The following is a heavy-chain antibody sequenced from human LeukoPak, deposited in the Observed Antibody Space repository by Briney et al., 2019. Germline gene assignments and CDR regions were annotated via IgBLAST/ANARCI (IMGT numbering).Heavy chain of an antibody. CDR2: IYYSGST. Sequence: SETLSLTCTVSGGSISSYYWSWIRQPPGKGLEWIGYIYYSGSTNYNPSLKSRVTISVDTSKNQFSLKLSSVTAADTAVYYCARGEGNGYNYDAGAFDIWGQGTMVTASS. CDR1: GGSISSYY. CDR3: ARGEGNGYNYDAGAFDI. D-gene: IGHD5-24*01. J-gene: IGHJ3*02. V-gene: IGHV4-59*01.